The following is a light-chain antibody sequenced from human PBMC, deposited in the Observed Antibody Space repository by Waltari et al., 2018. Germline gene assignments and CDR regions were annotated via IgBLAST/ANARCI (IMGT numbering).Light chain of an antibody. CDR3: QQYGSSVLYT. CDR1: QSLTKRY. J-gene: IGKJ2*01. Sequence: VLTQSPGTLSLSPGERATLSCRASQSLTKRYLAWYQQKPGQAPRLLIYGASSRAAGIPDRVSDSGSGTDFTLTISRLEPEDFAVYYCQQYGSSVLYTFGQGTKLEIK. CDR2: GAS. V-gene: IGKV3-20*01.